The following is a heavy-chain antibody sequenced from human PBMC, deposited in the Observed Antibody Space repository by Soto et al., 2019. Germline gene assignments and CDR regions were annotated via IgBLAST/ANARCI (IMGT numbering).Heavy chain of an antibody. CDR2: ISGSGGST. CDR3: ARETRRLPGAFDI. CDR1: GFTFSSYA. D-gene: IGHD4-17*01. Sequence: GGSLRLSCAASGFTFSSYAMSWVRQAPGKGLEWVSAISGSGGSTYYADSVKGRFTISRDNSKNTLYLQMNGLRAEDMAVYYCARETRRLPGAFDIWGQGTMVTVSS. J-gene: IGHJ3*02. V-gene: IGHV3-23*01.